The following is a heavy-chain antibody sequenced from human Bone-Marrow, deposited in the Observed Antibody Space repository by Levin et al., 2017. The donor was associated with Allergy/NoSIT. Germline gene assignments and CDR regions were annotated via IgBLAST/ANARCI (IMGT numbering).Heavy chain of an antibody. CDR1: GFTFSNYW. CDR2: IRQDGSEK. D-gene: IGHD1-1*01. J-gene: IGHJ6*03. Sequence: PGGSLRLSCAASGFTFSNYWMTWVRQAPGKGLEWVANIRQDGSEKYYVESVKGRFTISRDNAKNSLYLQMNRLRGDDTAVYYCARATNWNPNYDYCYMDDWGKGTTLTVSS. V-gene: IGHV3-7*03. CDR3: ARATNWNPNYDYCYMDD.